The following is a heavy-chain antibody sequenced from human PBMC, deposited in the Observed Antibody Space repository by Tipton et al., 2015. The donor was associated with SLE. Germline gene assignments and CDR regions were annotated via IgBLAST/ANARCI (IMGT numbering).Heavy chain of an antibody. CDR2: IYYSGST. CDR1: GGSISSYY. V-gene: IGHV4-59*01. J-gene: IGHJ3*02. D-gene: IGHD6-13*01. Sequence: TLSLTCTVSGGSISSYYWSWIRQPPGKGLEWIGYIYYSGSTNYNPSLKSRVTISVDTSKNQFSLKLSSVTAADTAVYYCAREKAAAANAFDIWGQGTMVTVSS. CDR3: AREKAAAANAFDI.